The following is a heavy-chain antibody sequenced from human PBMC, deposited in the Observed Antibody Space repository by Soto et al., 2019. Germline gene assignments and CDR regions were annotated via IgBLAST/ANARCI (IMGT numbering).Heavy chain of an antibody. V-gene: IGHV3-30-3*01. D-gene: IGHD3-22*01. CDR2: ISYDGSNK. J-gene: IGHJ4*02. CDR1: GFTFSSYA. Sequence: GGSLRLSCAASGFTFSSYAMHWVRQAPGKGLEWVAVISYDGSNKYYADSVKGRFTISRDNSKNTLYLQMNSLRAEDTAVYYCASMYYYDSSGYYHDYWGQGTLVPVSS. CDR3: ASMYYYDSSGYYHDY.